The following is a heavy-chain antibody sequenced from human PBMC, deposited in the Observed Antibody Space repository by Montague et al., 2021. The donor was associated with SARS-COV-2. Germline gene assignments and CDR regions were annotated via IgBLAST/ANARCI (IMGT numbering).Heavy chain of an antibody. CDR1: GFTFSSHD. J-gene: IGHJ6*04. Sequence: SLRLSCVASGFTFSSHDMYWVRQGTGKGLEWVSSIGTAGDTYYSGSVEGRFTISREDAKNSMYLQMTSLSAGDTAIYYCARAHAESVYAFWSGSHTSTSLDVWGKGTTVTVSS. V-gene: IGHV3-13*04. D-gene: IGHD3-3*01. CDR2: IGTAGDT. CDR3: ARAHAESVYAFWSGSHTSTSLDV.